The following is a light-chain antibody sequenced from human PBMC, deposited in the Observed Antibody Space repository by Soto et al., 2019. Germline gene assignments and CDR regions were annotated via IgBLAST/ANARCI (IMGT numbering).Light chain of an antibody. J-gene: IGKJ1*01. CDR1: QSVSSNY. V-gene: IGKV3-20*01. CDR2: DAS. Sequence: IVLTQSPDTVSLSPVERATLSCMASQSVSSNYLAWYQQKLGQAPRLLIYDASRRATGIPDRFSGSGSGTDFTLTISRLEPEDFVVYYCQQYGRSPTFGQGTKVDI. CDR3: QQYGRSPT.